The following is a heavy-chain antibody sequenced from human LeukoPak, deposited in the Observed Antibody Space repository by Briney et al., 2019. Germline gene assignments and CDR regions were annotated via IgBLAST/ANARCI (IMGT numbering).Heavy chain of an antibody. Sequence: SETLSLTCAVYGGSFSGYYWSWIRQPPGKGLEWIGEINHSGSTYYNPSLKSRVTISVDTSKNQFSLKLSSVTAADTAVYYCARAAAAGSLWFDPWGQGTLVTVSS. CDR3: ARAAAAGSLWFDP. CDR1: GGSFSGYY. J-gene: IGHJ5*02. V-gene: IGHV4-34*01. CDR2: INHSGST. D-gene: IGHD6-13*01.